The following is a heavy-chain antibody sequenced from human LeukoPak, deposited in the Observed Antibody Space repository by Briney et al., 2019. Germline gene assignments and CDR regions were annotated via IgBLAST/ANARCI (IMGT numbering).Heavy chain of an antibody. J-gene: IGHJ3*02. CDR1: GFTFSSYE. Sequence: GRSLRLSCAAFGFTFSSYEMNWVRQAPGKGLEWVSYISSSGSTMYYADSVRGRFTISRDNTKNSLYLQMNSLRAEDTAVYYCASPMTTVTTNSFDIWGQGTMVTVSS. CDR3: ASPMTTVTTNSFDI. CDR2: ISSSGSTM. D-gene: IGHD4-17*01. V-gene: IGHV3-48*03.